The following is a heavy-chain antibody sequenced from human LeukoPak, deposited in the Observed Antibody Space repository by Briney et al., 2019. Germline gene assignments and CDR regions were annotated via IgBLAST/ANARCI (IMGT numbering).Heavy chain of an antibody. V-gene: IGHV3-23*01. CDR3: ATITPYGGKHIDY. D-gene: IGHD4-23*01. Sequence: GGSLRLSCAASGFTFSSYAMSWVRQSPGKGLEWVSAISGSGGSTYYADSVKGRFTISRDNSKNTLYLQMNSMRAEDTAVYYCATITPYGGKHIDYWGQGTLVTVSS. CDR2: ISGSGGST. J-gene: IGHJ4*02. CDR1: GFTFSSYA.